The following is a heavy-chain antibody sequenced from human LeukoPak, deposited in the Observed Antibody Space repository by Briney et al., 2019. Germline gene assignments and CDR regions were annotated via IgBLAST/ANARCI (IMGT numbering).Heavy chain of an antibody. CDR1: GFIVSSNY. CDR2: ISSDGSPV. Sequence: PGGSLRLSCVASGFIVSSNYMTWIRQAPGKGLEWVSYISSDGSPVAYADSVKGRFTISRDDAKNSMYLQINSLRAEDTAVYYCTRDSTTVKYWGQGTLVTVSS. CDR3: TRDSTTVKY. J-gene: IGHJ4*02. D-gene: IGHD4-17*01. V-gene: IGHV3-11*04.